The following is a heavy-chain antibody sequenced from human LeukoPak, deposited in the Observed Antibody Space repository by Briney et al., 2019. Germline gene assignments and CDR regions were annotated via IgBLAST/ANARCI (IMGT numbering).Heavy chain of an antibody. D-gene: IGHD3-22*01. V-gene: IGHV4-4*02. CDR3: ARDLVDSGGYYFDS. CDR2: IYHSGST. CDR1: GGSITSDNW. Sequence: SGTLSLTCAVSGGSITSDNWWTWVRQSPGKGLEWIGQIYHSGSTNYNPSLKSRVTISVDKSKNHFSPKLSSVTAADTAIYYCARDLVDSGGYYFDSWGQGTLVTVSS. J-gene: IGHJ4*02.